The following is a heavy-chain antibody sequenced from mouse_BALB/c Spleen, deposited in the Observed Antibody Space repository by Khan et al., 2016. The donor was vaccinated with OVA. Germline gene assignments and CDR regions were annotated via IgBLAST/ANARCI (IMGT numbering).Heavy chain of an antibody. J-gene: IGHJ3*01. CDR3: ARGGSSGPAGFAY. V-gene: IGHV3-6*01. CDR2: IRYDGDS. D-gene: IGHD3-1*01. Sequence: EVQLQESGPGLVKPTQSLSLTCSVTGYSITSGYFWNWIRQFPGNKLEWMGYIRYDGDSNYNPSLKNRISITRDPSKNQFFLKLNSVTPEDTATYYCARGGSSGPAGFAYWGQGTLVTVSA. CDR1: GYSITSGYF.